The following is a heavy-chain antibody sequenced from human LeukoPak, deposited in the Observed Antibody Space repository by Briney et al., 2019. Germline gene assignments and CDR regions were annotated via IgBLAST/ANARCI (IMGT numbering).Heavy chain of an antibody. CDR1: GYSFTSYW. V-gene: IGHV5-51*01. CDR2: IYPGDSDT. CDR3: ARIGSSSWYPNYNWFDP. Sequence: GESLKISCKGSGYSFTSYWIGRVRQMPGKSLEWMGIIYPGDSDTRYSPSFQGQVTISADKSISTAYLQWSSLKASDTAMYYCARIGSSSWYPNYNWFDPWGQGTLVTVSS. D-gene: IGHD6-13*01. J-gene: IGHJ5*02.